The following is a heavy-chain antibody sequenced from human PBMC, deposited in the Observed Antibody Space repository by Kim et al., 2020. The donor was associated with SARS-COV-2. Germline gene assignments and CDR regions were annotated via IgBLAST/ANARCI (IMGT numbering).Heavy chain of an antibody. CDR1: GGTFSSYT. J-gene: IGHJ6*02. D-gene: IGHD2-2*01. V-gene: IGHV1-69*04. Sequence: SVKVSCKASGGTFSSYTISWVRQAPGQGLEWMGRIIPILGIANYAQKFQGRVTITADKSTSTAYMELSSLRSEDTAVYYCAREAVYDTVPAAMLGTPGGREYYYYGMDVWGQGTTVTVSS. CDR3: AREAVYDTVPAAMLGTPGGREYYYYGMDV. CDR2: IIPILGIA.